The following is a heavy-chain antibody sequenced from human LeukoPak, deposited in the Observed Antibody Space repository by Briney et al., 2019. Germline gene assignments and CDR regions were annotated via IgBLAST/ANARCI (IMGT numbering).Heavy chain of an antibody. V-gene: IGHV6-1*01. Sequence: SQTLSLTCAHSGDRVSSNSAAWNWIRQSPSRGLEWLGRTYYRSKWYNDYAVSVKSRITINPDTSKNQFSLQLNSVTPEDTAVYYCARDVGPGGRYYYDSSGYYFYPSVDYWGQGTLVTVSS. J-gene: IGHJ4*02. CDR2: TYYRSKWYN. D-gene: IGHD3-22*01. CDR1: GDRVSSNSAA. CDR3: ARDVGPGGRYYYDSSGYYFYPSVDY.